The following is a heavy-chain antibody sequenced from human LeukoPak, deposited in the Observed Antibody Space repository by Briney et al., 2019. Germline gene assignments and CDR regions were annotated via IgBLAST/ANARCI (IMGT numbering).Heavy chain of an antibody. CDR3: ARDLYYYDSSDYYSYYFDN. J-gene: IGHJ4*02. CDR1: GGSISSSSYY. D-gene: IGHD3-22*01. CDR2: IYSSGRT. V-gene: IGHV4-61*02. Sequence: PSETLSLTCTVSGGSISSSSYYWSWIRQPAGKGLEWIGRIYSSGRTNYNPSLKSRVTISVDTSKNQFSLNLSSVTAADTAVYYCARDLYYYDSSDYYSYYFDNWGQGTLVTVSS.